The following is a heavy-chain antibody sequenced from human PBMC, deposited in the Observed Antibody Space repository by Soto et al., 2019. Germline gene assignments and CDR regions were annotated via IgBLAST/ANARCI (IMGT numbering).Heavy chain of an antibody. J-gene: IGHJ4*02. Sequence: QVQLVESGGGVVQPGRSLRLSCAASGFLFGNFGMHWVRRAPGEGLEWVATISGDGNDKYYPDSMKGRFTISRDNFNNTLYLQLNSLRPEDTAVYHCVQGDSTAHQPIDSWGQGVLVTVSS. CDR3: VQGDSTAHQPIDS. V-gene: IGHV3-30*03. CDR2: ISGDGNDK. CDR1: GFLFGNFG. D-gene: IGHD2-2*01.